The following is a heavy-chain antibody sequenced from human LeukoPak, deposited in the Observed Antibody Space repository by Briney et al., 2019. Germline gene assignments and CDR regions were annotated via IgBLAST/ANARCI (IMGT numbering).Heavy chain of an antibody. D-gene: IGHD3-22*01. CDR2: IKQDGSEK. V-gene: IGHV3-7*01. Sequence: PGGSLRLSCAASGFTFSVYWMGWVRQAPGKGLEWVANIKQDGSEKYYVDSVKGRFTISRDNAKNSLYLQMNSLRAEDTAVYYCARAPPYYYDSSGYYLGAFDIWGQGTMVTVSS. CDR3: ARAPPYYYDSSGYYLGAFDI. CDR1: GFTFSVYW. J-gene: IGHJ3*02.